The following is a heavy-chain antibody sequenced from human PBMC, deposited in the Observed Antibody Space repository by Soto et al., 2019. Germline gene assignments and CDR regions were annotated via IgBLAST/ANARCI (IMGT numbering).Heavy chain of an antibody. Sequence: GGSLRLSCAASGFTVSSNYMSWVRQAPGKGLEWVSVIYSDGSTYYADSVKGRFSISRDNSKNTLYLQMNSLRAEDTAADYYARVGDLGELGHAFDSWGQGTMVTVSS. J-gene: IGHJ3*02. CDR3: ARVGDLGELGHAFDS. CDR1: GFTVSSNY. D-gene: IGHD3-10*01. CDR2: IYSDGST. V-gene: IGHV3-66*02.